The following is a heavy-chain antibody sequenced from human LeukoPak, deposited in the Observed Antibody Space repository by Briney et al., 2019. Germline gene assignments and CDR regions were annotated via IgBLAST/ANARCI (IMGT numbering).Heavy chain of an antibody. J-gene: IGHJ4*02. V-gene: IGHV3-23*01. CDR2: ITITGSSP. CDR3: AKSSSSWSYYFNY. D-gene: IGHD6-13*01. CDR1: GFTFSGYA. Sequence: GGSLRLSCAASGFTFSGYAMAWVRQAPGKGLEWVSSITITGSSPSYADSVKGRFTVSRDNCKNTLYLQMNSLRAEDTAVYFCAKSSSSWSYYFNYWGQGTLVTVSS.